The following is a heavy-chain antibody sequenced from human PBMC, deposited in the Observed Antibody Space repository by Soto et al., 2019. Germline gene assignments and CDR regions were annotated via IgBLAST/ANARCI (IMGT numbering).Heavy chain of an antibody. J-gene: IGHJ6*02. Sequence: SETLSLTCTVSGASISRYYWSWIRQSPGKGLEWIGYLYNTGSTIYNPSLKSRVTISVDTSKNQFSLKMNSVTAADTAVYYCARDNSGSWFSFNSGMDDWGHGTTVTVCS. CDR3: ARDNSGSWFSFNSGMDD. CDR2: LYNTGST. CDR1: GASISRYY. V-gene: IGHV4-59*01. D-gene: IGHD6-13*01.